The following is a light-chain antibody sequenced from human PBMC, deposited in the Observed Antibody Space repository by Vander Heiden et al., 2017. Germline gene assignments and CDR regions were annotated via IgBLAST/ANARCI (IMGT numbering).Light chain of an antibody. CDR3: GTWDSSLSAVV. CDR2: DNN. J-gene: IGLJ1*01. Sequence: QSVLTQPPSVSAAPGQKVTISCSGSSSNIGNNYVSWYQQVPGTAPKLLIYDNNKQPSGIPDRFSGSKSGTSATLGITGLQTGDEADYYCGTWDSSLSAVVFGTGTKVTVL. V-gene: IGLV1-51*01. CDR1: SSNIGNNY.